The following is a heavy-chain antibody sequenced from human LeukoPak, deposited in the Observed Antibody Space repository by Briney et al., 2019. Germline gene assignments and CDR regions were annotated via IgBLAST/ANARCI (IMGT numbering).Heavy chain of an antibody. CDR3: AKRGPPYFDY. J-gene: IGHJ4*02. CDR2: ISGSGGST. V-gene: IGHV3-23*01. CDR1: GFTFSSYA. Sequence: GGSLRLSRAASGFTFSSYAMSWVRQAPGKGLEWVSGISGSGGSTYYADSVKGRFTISRDNSKNTLSLQMNSLRAEDTAVYYCAKRGPPYFDYWGQGTLVTVSS.